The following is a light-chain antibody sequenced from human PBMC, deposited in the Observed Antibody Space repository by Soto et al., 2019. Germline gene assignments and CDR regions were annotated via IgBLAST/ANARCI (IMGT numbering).Light chain of an antibody. CDR2: EDN. CDR1: SGSIASNY. Sequence: NFVLTQPHSVSESPGQTVTISCTRSSGSIASNYVQWYQQRPGSAPTTVIYEDNQRPSGVPDRFSGSIDSSSNSASLTISGLKTEDEADYFCQSYYSSNQEFGGGTKLTVL. V-gene: IGLV6-57*04. CDR3: QSYYSSNQE. J-gene: IGLJ2*01.